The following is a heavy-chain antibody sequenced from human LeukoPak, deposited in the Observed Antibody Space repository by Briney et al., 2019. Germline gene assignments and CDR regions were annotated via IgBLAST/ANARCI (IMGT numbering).Heavy chain of an antibody. CDR3: AAVLLWFGELSDDAFDI. CDR1: GYSISSGYY. D-gene: IGHD3-10*01. CDR2: IYHSGST. V-gene: IGHV4-38-2*01. J-gene: IGHJ3*02. Sequence: PSETLSLTCAVSGYSISSGYYWGWIRQPPGKGLEWIGSIYHSGSTYYNPSLKSRVTISVDTSKNQFSLKLSSVTAADTAVYYCAAVLLWFGELSDDAFDIWGQGTMVTVSS.